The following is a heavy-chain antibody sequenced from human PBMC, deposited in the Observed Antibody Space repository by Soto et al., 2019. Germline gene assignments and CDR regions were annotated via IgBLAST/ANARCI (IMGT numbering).Heavy chain of an antibody. V-gene: IGHV2-5*01. CDR2: IYWNDDT. CDR3: AHRRHYCSGASCYVWFDP. Sequence: KSGPTLVNPTQTLTLTCTFSGFSLTSTGVGVGWIRQPPGKALEWLALIYWNDDTYYSPSLKSRLTITKDTSKNQVVLTVTNMDPVDTATYYCAHRRHYCSGASCYVWFDPWGQGTLVTVS. D-gene: IGHD2-15*01. J-gene: IGHJ5*02. CDR1: GFSLTSTGVG.